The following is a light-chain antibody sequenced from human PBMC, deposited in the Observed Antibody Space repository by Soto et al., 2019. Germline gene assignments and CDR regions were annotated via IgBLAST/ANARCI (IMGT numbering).Light chain of an antibody. CDR2: LGS. CDR3: VQAVQTPIT. J-gene: IGKJ5*01. Sequence: DIVLTQSPLSLPVTPGEPASISCRSSQSLLHSNGHNFLDWYVQKPGQSPQLLIYLGSNRASGVPDRFSGSESGTDFTLKISRVEADDVGVYYCVQAVQTPITFGQGTRLEIK. V-gene: IGKV2-28*01. CDR1: QSLLHSNGHNF.